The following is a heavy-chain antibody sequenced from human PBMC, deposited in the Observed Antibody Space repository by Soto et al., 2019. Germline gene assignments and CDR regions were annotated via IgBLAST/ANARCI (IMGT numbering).Heavy chain of an antibody. D-gene: IGHD3-10*01. J-gene: IGHJ4*02. CDR2: IIPIFGTT. V-gene: IGHV1-69*01. CDR1: GGTFNTYA. Sequence: QVQLVQSGAEVKKPGSSVKVSCKSSGGTFNTYAIAWVRQAPGQGLEWMGGIIPIFGTTNYAQNLQDRITITADESTSTAYMELSSLRSEDTAVYCCARVGLRGHLLGNVDYCGQGTLVTVSS. CDR3: ARVGLRGHLLGNVDY.